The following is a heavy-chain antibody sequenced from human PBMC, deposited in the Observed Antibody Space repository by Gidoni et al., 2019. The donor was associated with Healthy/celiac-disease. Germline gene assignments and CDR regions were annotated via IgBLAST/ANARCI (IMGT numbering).Heavy chain of an antibody. CDR2: ISSSSSYI. Sequence: EVQLVESGGSLVKPGGSLRLSCAASGFTFSSYSMNWVRQAPGKGLEWVSSISSSSSYIYYADSVKGRFTISRDNAKNSLYLQMNSLRAEDTAVYYCARGNVDTAMFYYYMDVWGKGTTVTVSS. CDR1: GFTFSSYS. V-gene: IGHV3-21*01. CDR3: ARGNVDTAMFYYYMDV. D-gene: IGHD5-18*01. J-gene: IGHJ6*03.